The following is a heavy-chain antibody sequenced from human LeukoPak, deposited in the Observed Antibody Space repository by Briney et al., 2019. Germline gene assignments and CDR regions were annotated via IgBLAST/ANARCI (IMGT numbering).Heavy chain of an antibody. D-gene: IGHD2-15*01. CDR1: GYTFTHYW. CDR2: VYPGDSDT. J-gene: IGHJ4*02. V-gene: IGHV5-51*01. Sequence: GESLKISCQGSGYTFTHYWIAWVRQMPGKGLGWMGIVYPGDSDTRYSPSLQGQVTISADKSINTAYLQWSSLKASDTAMYYCARRGFCSGGSCFSAHFDFWGQGTLLTVSS. CDR3: ARRGFCSGGSCFSAHFDF.